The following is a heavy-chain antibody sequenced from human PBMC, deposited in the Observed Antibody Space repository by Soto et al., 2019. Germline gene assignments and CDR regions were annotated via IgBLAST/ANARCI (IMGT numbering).Heavy chain of an antibody. Sequence: ASVKVSCKASGYRFTSYAISWVRQAPGQGLEWMGGIIPIFGTANYAQKFQGRVTITADESTSTAYMELSSLRSEDTAVYYCARSYGDLYYYYYGMDVWGQGTTVTVSS. J-gene: IGHJ6*02. CDR2: IIPIFGTA. D-gene: IGHD4-17*01. CDR1: GYRFTSYA. V-gene: IGHV1-69*13. CDR3: ARSYGDLYYYYYGMDV.